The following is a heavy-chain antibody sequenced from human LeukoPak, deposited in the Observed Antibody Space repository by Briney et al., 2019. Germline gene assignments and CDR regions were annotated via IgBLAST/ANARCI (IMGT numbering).Heavy chain of an antibody. Sequence: GSLRLSCAASGFTVSTNYMSWVRQAPGRGLEWVSVIYSGGSTYYADSVKGRFTISRDNSKNTVYLQMNSLRAEDTAVYYCARTMVRGVMSMDVWGQGTTVTVSS. V-gene: IGHV3-53*01. J-gene: IGHJ6*02. CDR3: ARTMVRGVMSMDV. CDR2: IYSGGST. CDR1: GFTVSTNY. D-gene: IGHD3-10*01.